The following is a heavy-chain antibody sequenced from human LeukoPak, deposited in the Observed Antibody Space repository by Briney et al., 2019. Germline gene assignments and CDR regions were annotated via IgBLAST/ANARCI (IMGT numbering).Heavy chain of an antibody. D-gene: IGHD6-13*01. Sequence: PSETLSLTCTVSGGSISSYYWSWIRQPPGKGLEWIGYIYYSGSTNYNPSLKSRVTISVDTSKNQFSLKLSSVTAADTAVYYCARLAAAGTVFDYWGQGTLVTVSS. J-gene: IGHJ4*02. CDR1: GGSISSYY. V-gene: IGHV4-59*12. CDR2: IYYSGST. CDR3: ARLAAAGTVFDY.